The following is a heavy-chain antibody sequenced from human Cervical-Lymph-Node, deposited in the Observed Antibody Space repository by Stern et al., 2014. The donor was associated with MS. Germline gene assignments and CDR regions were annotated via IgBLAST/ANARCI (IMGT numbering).Heavy chain of an antibody. CDR1: GYTFTNNW. CDR2: IYPDDSDI. J-gene: IGHJ6*02. Sequence: EVQLVESGAEVKKPGESLKISCKGSGYTFTNNWIAWVRQMPGKGLEWMGIIYPDDSDIRYSPSLQGQVTISADKSTSTAYLQWRSLKAADSAVYYCARPPPRRKWDDPNYGMDVWGQGTTVTVSS. D-gene: IGHD1-1*01. V-gene: IGHV5-51*03. CDR3: ARPPPRRKWDDPNYGMDV.